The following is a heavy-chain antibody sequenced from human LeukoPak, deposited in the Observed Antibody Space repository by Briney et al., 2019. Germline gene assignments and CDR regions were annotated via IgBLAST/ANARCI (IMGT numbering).Heavy chain of an antibody. V-gene: IGHV4-4*02. CDR3: ARGYSGYDEAFDI. D-gene: IGHD5-12*01. J-gene: IGHJ3*02. CDR1: GGSISSSNW. CDR2: IYHSGST. Sequence: TSGTLSLTCAVSGGSISSSNWWSWVRQPPGKGVEWIGEIYHSGSTNYNPSLKSRVTISVDKSKNQFSLKLSSVTAADTAVCYCARGYSGYDEAFDIWGQGTMVTVSS.